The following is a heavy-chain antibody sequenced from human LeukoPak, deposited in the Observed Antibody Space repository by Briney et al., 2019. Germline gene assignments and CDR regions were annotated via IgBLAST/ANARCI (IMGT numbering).Heavy chain of an antibody. Sequence: GGSLRLSCATSGFTFSNYAMNWVRQAPGKGLEWVSAINGNGDSTYYADSVKGRFTISRDNSKNTLYLQVNSLRAEDTAVYYCASGSSRSTPIDYWGQGTLVTVSS. V-gene: IGHV3-23*01. CDR3: ASGSSRSTPIDY. CDR2: INGNGDST. J-gene: IGHJ4*02. CDR1: GFTFSNYA. D-gene: IGHD6-13*01.